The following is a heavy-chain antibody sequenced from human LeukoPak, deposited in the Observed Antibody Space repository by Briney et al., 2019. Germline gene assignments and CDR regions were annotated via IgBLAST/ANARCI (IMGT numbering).Heavy chain of an antibody. CDR1: EFSVGSNY. Sequence: PGGSLRLSCAASEFSVGSNYMTWVRQAPGKGLEWVSLIYSGGSTYYADSVKGRFTISRDNSKNSLYLQMNSLRAEDTAVYYCARSLFYMVRGVIITLSGAFDIWGQGTMVTVSS. CDR3: ARSLFYMVRGVIITLSGAFDI. J-gene: IGHJ3*02. V-gene: IGHV3-66*01. CDR2: IYSGGST. D-gene: IGHD3-10*01.